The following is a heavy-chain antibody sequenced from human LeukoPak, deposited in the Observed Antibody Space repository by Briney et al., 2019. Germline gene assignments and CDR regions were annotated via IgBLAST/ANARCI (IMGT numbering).Heavy chain of an antibody. J-gene: IGHJ4*02. CDR3: TRDTYYDFWSGYLDY. V-gene: IGHV3-49*04. CDR1: GFTFGDYA. Sequence: GGSLRLSCTASGFTFGDYAMSWVRQAPGKGQEWVGFIRSKAYGGTTEYAASVKGRFTISRDDSKSIAYLQMNSLKTEDTAVYYCTRDTYYDFWSGYLDYWGQGTLVTVSS. D-gene: IGHD3-3*01. CDR2: IRSKAYGGTT.